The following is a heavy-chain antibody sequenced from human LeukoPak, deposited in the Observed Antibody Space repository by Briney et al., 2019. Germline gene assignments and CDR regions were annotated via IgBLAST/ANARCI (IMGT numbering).Heavy chain of an antibody. Sequence: PGGSLRLSCAASGFTFKTYWMHWVRQAPGKGLVWVSRINSDGSDISYAGSVKGRFTISGDNAKTSLYLQMNSLRAEDTAVYYCARVRPVVVSLHAFDIWGQGTMVTVSS. CDR1: GFTFKTYW. V-gene: IGHV3-74*01. D-gene: IGHD2-15*01. CDR3: ARVRPVVVSLHAFDI. CDR2: INSDGSDI. J-gene: IGHJ3*02.